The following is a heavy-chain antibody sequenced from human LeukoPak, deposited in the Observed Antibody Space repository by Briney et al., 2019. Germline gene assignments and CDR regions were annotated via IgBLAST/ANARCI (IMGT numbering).Heavy chain of an antibody. J-gene: IGHJ4*02. CDR3: AKDRSGYHYVPDY. D-gene: IGHD3-22*01. CDR1: GFTFSSYA. V-gene: IGHV3-23*01. CDR2: ISGSGGST. Sequence: GGSLRLSCAASGFTFSSYAMSWVRQAPGKGLEWVPAISGSGGSTYYADSVKGRFTISRDNSKNTLYLQMNSLRAEDTAVYYCAKDRSGYHYVPDYWGQGTLVTVSS.